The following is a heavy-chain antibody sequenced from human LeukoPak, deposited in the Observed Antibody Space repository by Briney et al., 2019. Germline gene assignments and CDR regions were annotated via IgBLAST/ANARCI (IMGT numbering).Heavy chain of an antibody. CDR2: IRSKSNNYAT. Sequence: PGGSLRLSCEASGFIFSGSAMHWVRQASGKGLEWVGFIRSKSNNYATSYGAPVRGRFTVSRDDSRNTAYLQMNSLKIEDTAVYYRTTLTTKTPWGHGTLVTVSS. CDR3: TTLTTKTP. J-gene: IGHJ5*02. D-gene: IGHD4/OR15-4a*01. CDR1: GFIFSGSA. V-gene: IGHV3-73*01.